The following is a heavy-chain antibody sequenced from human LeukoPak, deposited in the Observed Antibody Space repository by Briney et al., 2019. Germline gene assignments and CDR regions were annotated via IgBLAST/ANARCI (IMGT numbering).Heavy chain of an antibody. V-gene: IGHV3-9*01. CDR3: VAVPETDFWIGFYLDY. CDR2: ITWHSENI. J-gene: IGHJ4*02. CDR1: GFTFDDYA. Sequence: GGSLRLSCVASGFTFDDYAMHWVRQAPGKGLEWVSGITWHSENIDYADSAKGRFTISRDNAKNSLYLQMNSLRAEDTALYFCVAVPETDFWIGFYLDYWGQGTLVTVSS. D-gene: IGHD3-3*01.